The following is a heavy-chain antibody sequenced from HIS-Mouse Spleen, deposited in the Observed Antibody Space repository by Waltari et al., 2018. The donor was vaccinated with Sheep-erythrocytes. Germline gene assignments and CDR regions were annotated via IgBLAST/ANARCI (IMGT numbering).Heavy chain of an antibody. J-gene: IGHJ4*02. Sequence: QVQLQESGPGLVKPSETLSLTCTVSGGPISSYYWSLIRQPPGKGLEWIVYIYYSGSTNYNPSLKSRVTISVDTSKNQFSLKLSSVTAADTAVYYCARLELGQFDYWGQGTLVTVSS. D-gene: IGHD1-26*01. CDR2: IYYSGST. CDR1: GGPISSYY. V-gene: IGHV4-59*08. CDR3: ARLELGQFDY.